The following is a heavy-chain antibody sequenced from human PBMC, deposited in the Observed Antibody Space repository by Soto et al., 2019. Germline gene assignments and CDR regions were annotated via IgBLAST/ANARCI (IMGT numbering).Heavy chain of an antibody. V-gene: IGHV4-59*08. CDR2: IYYSGST. CDR1: GGSISSYY. Sequence: SETLSLTCTVSGGSISSYYWSWIRQPPGKGLEWIGYIYYSGSTNYNPSLKSRVTISVDTSKNQFSLKLSSVTAADTAVYYCARQMGYSRRHFDYWGQGTLVTVSS. D-gene: IGHD6-13*01. CDR3: ARQMGYSRRHFDY. J-gene: IGHJ4*02.